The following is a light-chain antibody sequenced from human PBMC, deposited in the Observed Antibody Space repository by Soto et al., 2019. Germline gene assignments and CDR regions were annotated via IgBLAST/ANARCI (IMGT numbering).Light chain of an antibody. CDR3: QQNNSYSWT. CDR2: KAS. CDR1: QSISSW. V-gene: IGKV1-5*03. Sequence: DIQMTQSPSTLSASVGDRVTITCRASQSISSWLAWYQQKSGKAPKLLIYKASSLESGVPSRFSGSGSGTEFTLTISSLQPDDFATYNCQQNNSYSWTFGQGTKVEIK. J-gene: IGKJ1*01.